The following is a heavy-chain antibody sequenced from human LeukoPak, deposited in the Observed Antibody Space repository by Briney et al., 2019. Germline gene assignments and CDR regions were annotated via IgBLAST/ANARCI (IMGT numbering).Heavy chain of an antibody. CDR2: ISGSGGST. CDR1: GFTFSSYA. Sequence: GGSLRLSCAASGFTFSSYAMSWVRQAPGKGLEWVSAISGSGGSTYYADSVKGRFTISRDNSKNTLYLQMNSLRAEDTAVYYCAKDQSSTSCYNCFSFNAFDIWGQGTMVTVSS. J-gene: IGHJ3*02. D-gene: IGHD2-2*02. V-gene: IGHV3-23*01. CDR3: AKDQSSTSCYNCFSFNAFDI.